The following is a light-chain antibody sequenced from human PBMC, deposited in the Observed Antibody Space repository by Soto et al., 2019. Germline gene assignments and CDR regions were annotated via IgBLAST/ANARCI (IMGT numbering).Light chain of an antibody. Sequence: QSVLTQSPSASASLGASVKLTCTLSSGHSTYAIAWHQQQPEKGPRYFMKLNSDGSHSKGDGIPDRFSGSSSGAERYLTISSLQSEDEADYYCQTWGTGIHVFGGGTKLTVL. CDR3: QTWGTGIHV. CDR2: LNSDGSH. CDR1: SGHSTYA. J-gene: IGLJ2*01. V-gene: IGLV4-69*01.